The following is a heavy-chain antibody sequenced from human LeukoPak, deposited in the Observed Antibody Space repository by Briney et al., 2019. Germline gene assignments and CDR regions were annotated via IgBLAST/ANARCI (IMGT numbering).Heavy chain of an antibody. CDR1: GYTFTSYG. D-gene: IGHD3-22*01. Sequence: ASVKVSCKASGYTFTSYGISWVRQAPGQGLEWMGWISAYNGNTNYAQKLQGRVTMTTDTSTSTAYMELRSLRSDDTAVYYCARLGRFYDSSGYLVGGMVVWGQGTTVTVSS. V-gene: IGHV1-18*01. CDR2: ISAYNGNT. J-gene: IGHJ6*02. CDR3: ARLGRFYDSSGYLVGGMVV.